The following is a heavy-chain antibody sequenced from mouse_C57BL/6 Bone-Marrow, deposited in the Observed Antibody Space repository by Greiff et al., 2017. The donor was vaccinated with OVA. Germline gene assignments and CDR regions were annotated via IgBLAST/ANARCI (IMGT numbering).Heavy chain of an antibody. D-gene: IGHD1-1*01. V-gene: IGHV1-50*01. CDR1: GYTFTSYW. CDR3: ASITTGVEEYFDV. CDR2: IDPSDSYT. Sequence: QVQLQQPGAELVQPGASLKLSCKASGYTFTSYWMQWVKQRPGQGLEWIGEIDPSDSYTNYNQKFKGKATLTVDTSSSTAYMQLSSLTSEDSAVYYCASITTGVEEYFDVWGTGNTDTVSS. J-gene: IGHJ1*03.